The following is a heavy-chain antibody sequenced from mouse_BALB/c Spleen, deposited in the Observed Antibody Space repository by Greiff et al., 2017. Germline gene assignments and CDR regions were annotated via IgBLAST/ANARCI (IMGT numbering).Heavy chain of an antibody. CDR1: GFTFSSYA. Sequence: DVMLVESGGGLVKPGGSLKLSCAASGFTFSSYAMSWVRQTPEKRLEWVASISSGGSTYYPDSVKGRFTISRDNARNILYLQMSSLRSEDTAMYYCARGGGKNYFDYWGQGTTLTVSS. J-gene: IGHJ2*01. CDR2: ISSGGST. CDR3: ARGGGKNYFDY. V-gene: IGHV5-6-5*01. D-gene: IGHD2-1*01.